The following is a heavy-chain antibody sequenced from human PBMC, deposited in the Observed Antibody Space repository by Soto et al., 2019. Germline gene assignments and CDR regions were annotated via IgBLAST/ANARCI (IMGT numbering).Heavy chain of an antibody. J-gene: IGHJ2*01. CDR3: ARESHDILTGPPWVWDFDH. CDR2: INDRGSI. D-gene: IGHD3-9*01. Sequence: QVQLQQWGAGPLRPLETLSLTCGVSGGSFSAYYWAWIRQSPGKGLEWIGEINDRGSINYNPSLKSRVSISVDTSKNHYSLNLRSVTAADTAVYYCARESHDILTGPPWVWDFDHWGRGTLVTVSS. CDR1: GGSFSAYY. V-gene: IGHV4-34*01.